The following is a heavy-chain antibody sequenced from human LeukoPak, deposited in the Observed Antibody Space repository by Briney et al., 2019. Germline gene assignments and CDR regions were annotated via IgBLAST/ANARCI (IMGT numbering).Heavy chain of an antibody. Sequence: SETLSLTCTVSGGSISSSSYYWGWIRHPPGKGLEWIGSIYYSGSTYYNPSLKSRVTISVDTSKNQFSLKLSSVTAADTAVYYCARAPTVGWLQLGFDYWGQGTLVTVSS. J-gene: IGHJ4*02. CDR2: IYYSGST. V-gene: IGHV4-39*01. CDR1: GGSISSSSYY. CDR3: ARAPTVGWLQLGFDY. D-gene: IGHD5-24*01.